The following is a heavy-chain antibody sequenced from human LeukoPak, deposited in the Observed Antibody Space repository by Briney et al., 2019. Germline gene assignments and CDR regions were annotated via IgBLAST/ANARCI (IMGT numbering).Heavy chain of an antibody. Sequence: GGSLRLSCAASGFTFSSYSMNWVRQAPGKGLEWVSYISSSSTIYYADSVKGRFTISRDNAKNSLYLQMNSLRAEDTAVYYCARDRNRYSSSWYDAFDIWGQGTMVTVSS. D-gene: IGHD6-13*01. CDR1: GFTFSSYS. V-gene: IGHV3-48*01. CDR3: ARDRNRYSSSWYDAFDI. J-gene: IGHJ3*02. CDR2: ISSSSTI.